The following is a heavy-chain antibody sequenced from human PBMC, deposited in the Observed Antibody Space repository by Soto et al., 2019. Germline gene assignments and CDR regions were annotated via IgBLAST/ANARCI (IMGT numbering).Heavy chain of an antibody. D-gene: IGHD3-3*01. Sequence: EVQLVESGGGLVQPGRSLRLSCAASGFTFDDYAMHWVRQAPGKGLEWVSGISWNSGSIGYADSVKGRFTISRDKAKQYLYLQMNSLRAEDTDLYYSAKGRDYDFWSGEYNWFDPWGQGTLVTVSS. CDR2: ISWNSGSI. CDR1: GFTFDDYA. CDR3: AKGRDYDFWSGEYNWFDP. V-gene: IGHV3-9*01. J-gene: IGHJ5*02.